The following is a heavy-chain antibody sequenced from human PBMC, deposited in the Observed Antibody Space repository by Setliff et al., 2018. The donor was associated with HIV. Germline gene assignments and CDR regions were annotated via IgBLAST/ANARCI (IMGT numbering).Heavy chain of an antibody. CDR2: ISSSGSYI. D-gene: IGHD1-26*01. V-gene: IGHV3-21*04. J-gene: IGHJ5*02. Sequence: GGSLRLSCTVSGFTFISSTMNWVRQAPGKGLEWVASISSSGSYIHYADSLKGRFTISRDNARTSLYLEMSSLRAEDTALYLCANLWEMGAWGQGTLVTVSS. CDR1: GFTFISST. CDR3: ANLWEMGA.